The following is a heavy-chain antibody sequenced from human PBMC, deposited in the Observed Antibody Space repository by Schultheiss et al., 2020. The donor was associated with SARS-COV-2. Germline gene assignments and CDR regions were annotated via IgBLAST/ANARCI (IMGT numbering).Heavy chain of an antibody. CDR1: GFTFSSYW. CDR2: INSDGSST. J-gene: IGHJ6*02. D-gene: IGHD6-6*01. CDR3: AKDRYSSSSLSPYYYYYGMDV. Sequence: GGSLRLSCAASGFTFSSYWMHWVRQAPGKGLVWVSRINSDGSSTSYADSVKGRFTISRDNAKNTLYLQMNSLRAEDTAVYYCAKDRYSSSSLSPYYYYYGMDVWGQGTTVTVSS. V-gene: IGHV3-74*01.